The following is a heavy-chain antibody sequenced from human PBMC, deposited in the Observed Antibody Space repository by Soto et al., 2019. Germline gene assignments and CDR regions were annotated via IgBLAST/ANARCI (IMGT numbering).Heavy chain of an antibody. CDR3: ARVLPRLWFGELMDGRGYFDY. Sequence: SETLSLTCAVYGGSFSGYYWSWIRQPPGKGLEWIGEINHSGSTNYNPSLKSRVTISVDTSKNQFSLKLSSVTAADTAVYYCARVLPRLWFGELMDGRGYFDYWGQGTLVTVSS. CDR2: INHSGST. D-gene: IGHD3-10*01. J-gene: IGHJ4*02. V-gene: IGHV4-34*01. CDR1: GGSFSGYY.